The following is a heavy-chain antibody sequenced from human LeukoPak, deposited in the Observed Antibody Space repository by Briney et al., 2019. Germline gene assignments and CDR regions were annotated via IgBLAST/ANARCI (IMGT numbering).Heavy chain of an antibody. J-gene: IGHJ5*02. CDR1: GFTFSDYF. CDR2: ISGSGSTI. V-gene: IGHV3-11*01. CDR3: ARDSSGWYRWFDP. D-gene: IGHD6-19*01. Sequence: GGSLRLSCAASGFTFSDYFMTWIRQAPGKGLEWVSFISGSGSTIYYADSVKGRFNISRDNAKNSLYLQMNSLRADDTAVYYCARDSSGWYRWFDPWGQGTLVTVSS.